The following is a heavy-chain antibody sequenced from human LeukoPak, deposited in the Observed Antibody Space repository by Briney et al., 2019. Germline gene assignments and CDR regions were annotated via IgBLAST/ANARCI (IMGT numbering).Heavy chain of an antibody. Sequence: PGGSLTLPCATSGFNFSDYWMTGVRQAPGKGLEWVANINEDGSEKYYVDSLKGRFTISRDNAKNSLYLQMNSLRAEDTAVYYCARDLVASGSPSPPGFWGQGTLVTVSS. J-gene: IGHJ4*02. CDR3: ARDLVASGSPSPPGF. CDR1: GFNFSDYW. V-gene: IGHV3-7*01. D-gene: IGHD1-26*01. CDR2: INEDGSEK.